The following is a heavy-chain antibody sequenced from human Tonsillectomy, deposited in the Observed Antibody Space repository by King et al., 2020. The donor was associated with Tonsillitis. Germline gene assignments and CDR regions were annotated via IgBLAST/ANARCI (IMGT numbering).Heavy chain of an antibody. V-gene: IGHV3-23*04. CDR2: ISGSGGTT. D-gene: IGHD6-13*01. CDR3: AKAGPKCAIAVAEGPFDY. J-gene: IGHJ4*02. CDR1: GFTFSNFA. Sequence: VQLVESGGGLVQPGGSLRLSCAASGFTFSNFAMNWVRQGPGKGLEWVSGISGSGGTTYYADSVRGRFTISRDNSKNTVYLQMDSLRAEDTAAYYCAKAGPKCAIAVAEGPFDYWGQGNLVTVSS.